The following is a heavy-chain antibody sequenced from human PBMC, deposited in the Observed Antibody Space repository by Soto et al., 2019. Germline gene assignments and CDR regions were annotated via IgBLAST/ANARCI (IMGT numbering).Heavy chain of an antibody. D-gene: IGHD2-2*01. V-gene: IGHV1-18*01. Sequence: ASVKVSCKASGYTFTSYGISWVRQAPGQGLEWMGWISAYNGNTNYAQKLQGRVTMTTDTSTSTAYMELRSLRSDDTAVYYCAREDCISTSCYVGDYWGQGTLVTVCS. CDR1: GYTFTSYG. CDR2: ISAYNGNT. CDR3: AREDCISTSCYVGDY. J-gene: IGHJ4*02.